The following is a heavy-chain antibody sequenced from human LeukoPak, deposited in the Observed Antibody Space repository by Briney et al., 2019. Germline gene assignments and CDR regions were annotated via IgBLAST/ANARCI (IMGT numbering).Heavy chain of an antibody. D-gene: IGHD1-26*01. CDR3: ARGVYSGSYYYYYMDV. CDR2: IYYSGST. CDR1: GGSISSSSYY. V-gene: IGHV4-39*07. J-gene: IGHJ6*03. Sequence: SETLSLTCTVSGGSISSSSYYWGWIRQPPGKGLEWIGSIYYSGSTYYNPSLKSRVTISVDTSKNQFSLKLSSVTAADTAVYYCARGVYSGSYYYYYMDVWGKGTTVTVSS.